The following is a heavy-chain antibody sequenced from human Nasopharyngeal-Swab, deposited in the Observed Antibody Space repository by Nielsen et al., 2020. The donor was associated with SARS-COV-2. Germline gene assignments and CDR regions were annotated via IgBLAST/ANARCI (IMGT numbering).Heavy chain of an antibody. CDR1: GFTFSSYA. V-gene: IGHV3-30-3*01. CDR3: ARGGLLELGFYWYFDL. J-gene: IGHJ2*01. Sequence: GESLKISCAASGFTFSSYAMHWVRQAPGKGLEWGAVISYDGSNKYYADSVKGRFTISRDNSKNTLYLQMNSLRAEDTAVYYCARGGLLELGFYWYFDLWGRGTLVTVSS. D-gene: IGHD2-21*02. CDR2: ISYDGSNK.